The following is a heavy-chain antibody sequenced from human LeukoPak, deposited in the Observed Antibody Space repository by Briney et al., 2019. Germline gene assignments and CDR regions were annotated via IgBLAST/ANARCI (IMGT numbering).Heavy chain of an antibody. CDR3: ARGVTMIVVVIHDWYFDL. Sequence: SETLSLTCTVSGGSISSSSYYWGWIRQPPGKGLEWIGSIYYSRSTYYNPSLKSRVTISVDTSKNQFSLKLSSLTAADTAVYYCARGVTMIVVVIHDWYFDLWGRGTLDTVSS. V-gene: IGHV4-39*01. CDR1: GGSISSSSYY. CDR2: IYYSRST. D-gene: IGHD3-22*01. J-gene: IGHJ2*01.